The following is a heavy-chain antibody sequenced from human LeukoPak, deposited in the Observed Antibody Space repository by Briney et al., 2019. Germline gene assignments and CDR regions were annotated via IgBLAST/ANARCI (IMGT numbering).Heavy chain of an antibody. Sequence: PSETLSLTCTVSGGSISSYYWSWIRQPPGKGLEWIGYIYYSGSTNFNPSLKSRVTISVDTSKNQFSLKLSSVTAADTAVYYCAKYSGYDWYFDYWGQGTLVTVSS. J-gene: IGHJ4*02. V-gene: IGHV4-59*08. D-gene: IGHD5-12*01. CDR2: IYYSGST. CDR3: AKYSGYDWYFDY. CDR1: GGSISSYY.